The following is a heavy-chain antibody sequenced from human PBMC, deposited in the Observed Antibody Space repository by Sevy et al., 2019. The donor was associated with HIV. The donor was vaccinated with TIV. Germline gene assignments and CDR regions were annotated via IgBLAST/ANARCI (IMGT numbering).Heavy chain of an antibody. CDR3: SKNTAAAGVGGFDY. CDR2: IQFDGSVK. J-gene: IGHJ4*02. V-gene: IGHV3-30*02. CDR1: RFTFSHYG. D-gene: IGHD6-13*01. Sequence: GGSLRLSCRASRFTFSHYGMHWLRQAPGKGLEWVAFIQFDGSVKYYGDSVKGRFTISRDISRNTVFLQMDSLRVEDTALYYCSKNTAAAGVGGFDYWGQGTLVTVSS.